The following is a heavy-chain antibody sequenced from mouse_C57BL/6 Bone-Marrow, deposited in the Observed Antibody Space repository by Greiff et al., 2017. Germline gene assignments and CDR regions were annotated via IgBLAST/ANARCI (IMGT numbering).Heavy chain of an antibody. J-gene: IGHJ3*01. CDR2: IDPETGGT. CDR3: TRGIYYGYDWFAY. CDR1: GYTFTDYE. D-gene: IGHD2-2*01. V-gene: IGHV1-15*01. Sequence: VKLQQSGAELVRPGASVTLSCKASGYTFTDYEMHWVKQTPVHGLEWIGAIDPETGGTAYNQKFKGKAILTADKSSSTAYMELRSLTSEDSAVYYCTRGIYYGYDWFAYWGQGTLVTVSA.